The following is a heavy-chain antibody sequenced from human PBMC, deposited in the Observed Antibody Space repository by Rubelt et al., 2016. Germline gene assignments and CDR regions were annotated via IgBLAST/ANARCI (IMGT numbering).Heavy chain of an antibody. D-gene: IGHD3-22*01. V-gene: IGHV5-51*03. CDR2: IYPGDSDV. CDR1: GYTFMTYW. CDR3: ARLRDYYDPNDACDI. Sequence: EVQLVQSGAEVKKPGESLKISCKGSGYTFMTYWIGWVRQMPGKGLEWMGIIYPGDSDVRYRPSFQGQVTLSADQSISTAYLQCSSLKASNTARYYGARLRDYYDPNDACDIWGQGTMVTVSS. J-gene: IGHJ3*02.